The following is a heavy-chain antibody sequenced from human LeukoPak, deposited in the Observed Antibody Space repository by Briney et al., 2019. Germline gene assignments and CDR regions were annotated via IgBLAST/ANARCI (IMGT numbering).Heavy chain of an antibody. CDR1: GGSFSGYY. CDR2: INHSGST. D-gene: IGHD6-19*01. J-gene: IGHJ6*04. CDR3: ARDLRRAVAGHYYYYGTDV. Sequence: ASETLSLTCAVYGGSFSGYYWSWIRQPPGKGLEWIGEINHSGSTNYNPSLKSRVTISVDTSKNQFPLKLSSVTAADTAVYYCARDLRRAVAGHYYYYGTDVWGKGTTVTVSS. V-gene: IGHV4-34*01.